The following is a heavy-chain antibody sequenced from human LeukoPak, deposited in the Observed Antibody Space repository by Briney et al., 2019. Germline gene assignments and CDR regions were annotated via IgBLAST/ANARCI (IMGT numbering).Heavy chain of an antibody. CDR3: ARGDGDYNY. D-gene: IGHD4-17*01. V-gene: IGHV4-59*01. CDR2: IYYSGST. J-gene: IGHJ4*02. CDR1: GGSISSYY. Sequence: SETLSLTCTVSGGSISSYYWSWIRQPPGKGLEWIGYIYYSGSTNYNPSLKSRVTISVDTSKNQFSLKLGSVTAADTAVYYCARGDGDYNYWGQGTLVTVSS.